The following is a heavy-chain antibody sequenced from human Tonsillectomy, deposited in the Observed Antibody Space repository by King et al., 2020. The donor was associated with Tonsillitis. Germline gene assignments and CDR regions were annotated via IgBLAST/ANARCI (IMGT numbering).Heavy chain of an antibody. CDR3: AGRDYDYVVYAADY. V-gene: IGHV1-8*01. J-gene: IGHJ4*02. D-gene: IGHD4-17*01. CDR2: MNPNSGNT. CDR1: GYTFSSYD. Sequence: VQLVQSGAEVKKPGASVKVSCKASGYTFSSYDINWVRQATGQGLEWMGWMNPNSGNTGYAQEFQGRVTMTRNTYISTSYMVQSILRSEETAVYYYAGRDYDYVVYAADYWCQGALVTVAS.